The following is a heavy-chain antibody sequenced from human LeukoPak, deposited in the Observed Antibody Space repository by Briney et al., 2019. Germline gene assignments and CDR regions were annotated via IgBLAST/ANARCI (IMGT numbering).Heavy chain of an antibody. V-gene: IGHV3-23*01. CDR3: AKDQVWIVVGSFDY. Sequence: GGSLRLSCAASGLTFSSYAMSWVRQAPGKGLEWVSAISGSGGSTYYADSVKGRFTISRDNSKNTLYLQMTSLRAEDTAVYYCAKDQVWIVVGSFDYWGQGTLVTVSS. D-gene: IGHD3-22*01. CDR1: GLTFSSYA. J-gene: IGHJ4*02. CDR2: ISGSGGST.